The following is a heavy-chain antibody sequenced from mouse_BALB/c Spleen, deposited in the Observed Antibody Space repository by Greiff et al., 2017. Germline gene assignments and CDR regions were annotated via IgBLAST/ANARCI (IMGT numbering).Heavy chain of an antibody. V-gene: IGHV1-7*01. Sequence: LQESGAELAKPGASVKMSCKASGYTFTSYWMHWVKQRPGQGLEWIGYINPSTGYTEYNQKFKDKATLTADKSSSTAYMQLSSLTSEDSAVYYCARGRDRGFAYWGQGTLVTVSA. CDR3: ARGRDRGFAY. CDR2: INPSTGYT. CDR1: GYTFTSYW. J-gene: IGHJ3*01.